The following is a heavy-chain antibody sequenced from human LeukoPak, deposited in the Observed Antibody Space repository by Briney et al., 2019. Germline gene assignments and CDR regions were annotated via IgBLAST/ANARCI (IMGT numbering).Heavy chain of an antibody. J-gene: IGHJ6*03. CDR1: GFTFDDYG. CDR3: ARHGANYYYYYMDV. CDR2: INWNGGST. V-gene: IGHV3-20*04. D-gene: IGHD3-16*01. Sequence: PGGSLRLSCAASGFTFDDYGMSWVRQAPGKGLEWVSGINWNGGSTGYADSVKGRFTISRDNAKNSLYLQMNSLRAEDTAVYYCARHGANYYYYYMDVWGKGTTVTVSS.